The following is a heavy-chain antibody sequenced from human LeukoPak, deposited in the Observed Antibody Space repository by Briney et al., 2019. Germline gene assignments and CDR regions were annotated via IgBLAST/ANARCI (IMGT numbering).Heavy chain of an antibody. CDR3: VKDYYDSSGPPY. J-gene: IGHJ4*02. V-gene: IGHV3-66*01. D-gene: IGHD3-22*01. CDR2: IYSSGST. Sequence: GGSLRLSCAPSGFTVSSSYMSWVRQAPGKGLEWVSIIYSSGSTYYADSVKGRFTISRDNSKNTLYLQMSSLRAEDTAVYYCVKDYYDSSGPPYWGQGTLVTVSS. CDR1: GFTVSSSY.